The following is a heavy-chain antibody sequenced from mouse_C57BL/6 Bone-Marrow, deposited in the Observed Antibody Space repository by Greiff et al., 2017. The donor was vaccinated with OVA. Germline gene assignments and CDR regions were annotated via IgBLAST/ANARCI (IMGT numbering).Heavy chain of an antibody. Sequence: EVQLVEPGAGLVKPGGSLKLSCAASGFTFSSYAMSWVRQTPEQGLEWVANLSRGGGCLKYDDNVKGRFTIARDNARNTLYLQMSSLKSEDTAMYYCTRRIYYDYYAMDYWGQGTSVTVSS. D-gene: IGHD2-1*01. CDR1: GFTFSSYA. J-gene: IGHJ4*01. V-gene: IGHV5-9-1*02. CDR3: TRRIYYDYYAMDY. CDR2: LSRGGGCL.